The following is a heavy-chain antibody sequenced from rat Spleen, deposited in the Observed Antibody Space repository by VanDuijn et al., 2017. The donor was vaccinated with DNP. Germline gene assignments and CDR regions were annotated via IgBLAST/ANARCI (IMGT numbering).Heavy chain of an antibody. D-gene: IGHD4-3*01. J-gene: IGHJ2*01. CDR3: VRWNSGHFDY. CDR2: ISDDGDST. CDR1: GFTFSDYY. V-gene: IGHV5-22*01. Sequence: EVQLVESGGGLVQPGRSLKLSCAASGFTFSDYYMAWVRQAPTKGLEWVAYISDDGDSTYYGDSVKGRFTISRDNAESTQYVQKDRLRSEDMATYYCVRWNSGHFDYWGQGVMVPVSS.